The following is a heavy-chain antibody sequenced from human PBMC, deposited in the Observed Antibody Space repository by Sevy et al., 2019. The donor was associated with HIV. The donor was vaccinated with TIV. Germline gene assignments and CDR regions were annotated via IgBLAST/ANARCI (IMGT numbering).Heavy chain of an antibody. CDR2: IKQDGSEK. Sequence: GGSLRLSCAASGFTFSSYWMSWVRQDPGKGREWVDNIKQDGSEKYYVDSVKGRFTISRDNAKNSLYLQMNSLGAEDTAVYYCASPGGKGFDPWGQGTLVTVSS. CDR3: ASPGGKGFDP. CDR1: GFTFSSYW. V-gene: IGHV3-7*03. J-gene: IGHJ5*02. D-gene: IGHD3-16*01.